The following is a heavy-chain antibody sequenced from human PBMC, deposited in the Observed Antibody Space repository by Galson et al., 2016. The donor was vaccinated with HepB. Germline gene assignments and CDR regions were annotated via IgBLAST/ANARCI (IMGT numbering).Heavy chain of an antibody. CDR2: INNAGSRT. D-gene: IGHD2-15*01. CDR3: AKPYDVLAGKWGYYFDS. Sequence: SLRLSCAASGFPFGSYAMTWVRQAPGKGLEWVSHINNAGSRTYYGDSVKGRFTIPRDSSKNTLYLQMNNLTVADTARYFCAKPYDVLAGKWGYYFDSWGQGTLVTVSS. J-gene: IGHJ4*02. CDR1: GFPFGSYA. V-gene: IGHV3-23*03.